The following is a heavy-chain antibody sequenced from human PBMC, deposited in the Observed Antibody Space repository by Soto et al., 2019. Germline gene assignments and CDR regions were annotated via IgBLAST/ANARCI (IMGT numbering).Heavy chain of an antibody. CDR3: AGEGDGTSGYYQDY. J-gene: IGHJ4*01. D-gene: IGHD3-22*01. Sequence: EVQLVESGGGLVQPGGSLRLSCAASGFTFSNYSMHWVRQAPGKGLVWVSRVNSDESSTSYADSVKGRFTISRDNAKKTLYLQMNSLRAEDTAVDYCAGEGDGTSGYYQDYWGHGTLVTVSS. CDR1: GFTFSNYS. CDR2: VNSDESST. V-gene: IGHV3-74*01.